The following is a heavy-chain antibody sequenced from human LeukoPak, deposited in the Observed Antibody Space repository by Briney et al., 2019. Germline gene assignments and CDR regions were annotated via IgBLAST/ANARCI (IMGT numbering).Heavy chain of an antibody. V-gene: IGHV3-48*02. CDR3: ARDRRPNTVTTFFDY. J-gene: IGHJ4*02. CDR1: GFTLSSYS. D-gene: IGHD4-17*01. Sequence: GGSLRLSCAASGFTLSSYSMNWVRQAPGKGLEWVSYISSSSSTIYYADSVKGRFTISRDNAKNSLYLKMNSMRDEDTDVYYCARDRRPNTVTTFFDYWGQGTLVTVSS. CDR2: ISSSSSTI.